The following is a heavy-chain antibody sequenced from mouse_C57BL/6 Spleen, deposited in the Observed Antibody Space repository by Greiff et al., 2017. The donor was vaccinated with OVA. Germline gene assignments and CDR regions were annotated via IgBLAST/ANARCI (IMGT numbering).Heavy chain of an antibody. J-gene: IGHJ3*01. Sequence: QVQLQQSGAELVKPGASVKLSCKASGYTFTSYWMHWVKQRPGQGLEWIGMIHPNSGSTNYNEKFKSKATLTVDKSSSTAYMQLSSLTSEDSAVYYCAREGGLYDYDGAWFAYWGQGTLVTVSA. D-gene: IGHD2-4*01. CDR2: IHPNSGST. V-gene: IGHV1-64*01. CDR1: GYTFTSYW. CDR3: AREGGLYDYDGAWFAY.